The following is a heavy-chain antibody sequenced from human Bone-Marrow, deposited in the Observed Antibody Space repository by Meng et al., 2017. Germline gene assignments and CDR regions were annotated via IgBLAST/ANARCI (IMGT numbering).Heavy chain of an antibody. CDR3: ARHAPGYCSSTSCYGYYFDY. CDR1: GYSFTSYW. J-gene: IGHJ4*02. D-gene: IGHD2-2*01. CDR2: IYPGDSDT. Sequence: GGSLRLSCKGSGYSFTSYWIGWVRQMPGKGREWMGIIYPGDSDTRYSPSFQGQVTISADKSISTAYLQWSSLKASDTAMYYCARHAPGYCSSTSCYGYYFDYWGQGTLVTVSS. V-gene: IGHV5-51*01.